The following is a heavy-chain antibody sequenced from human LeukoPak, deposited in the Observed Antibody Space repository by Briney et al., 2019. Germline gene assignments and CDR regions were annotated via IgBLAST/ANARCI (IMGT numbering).Heavy chain of an antibody. D-gene: IGHD1-1*01. CDR2: IHESGST. J-gene: IGHJ5*02. CDR3: PRDQIVSTTIRSDP. V-gene: IGHV4-59*11. Sequence: PSETLSLTCTVSGDSLNIHHWSWIPQPPGKGLEGIGYIHESGSTNYHPTLMSRVIISINTYKNQFSLNMISVTSMDTAVYYCPRDQIVSTTIRSDPWGQGTLVAVSS. CDR1: GDSLNIHH.